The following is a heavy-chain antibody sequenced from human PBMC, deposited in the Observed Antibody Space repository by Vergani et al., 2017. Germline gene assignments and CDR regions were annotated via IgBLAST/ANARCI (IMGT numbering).Heavy chain of an antibody. V-gene: IGHV1-69*04. CDR1: GGTFSSYA. CDR2: IIPILGIA. Sequence: QVQLVQSGAEVKKPGASVKVSCKASGGTFSSYAISWVRQAPGQGLEWMGRIIPILGIANYAQKFQGRVTITADKSTSTAYMELSSLRSEDTAVYYCARSEGLGAFDIWGQGTMVTVSS. CDR3: ARSEGLGAFDI. J-gene: IGHJ3*02.